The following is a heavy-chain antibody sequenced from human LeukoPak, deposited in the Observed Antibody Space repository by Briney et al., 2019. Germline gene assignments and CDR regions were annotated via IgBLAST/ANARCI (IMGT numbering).Heavy chain of an antibody. CDR1: GGSFSGYY. J-gene: IGHJ4*02. D-gene: IGHD2/OR15-2a*01. V-gene: IGHV4-34*01. CDR3: ARFSQYYDSPTHYLDY. CDR2: INHSGST. Sequence: PSETLSLTCVVYGGSFSGYYWSWIRQPPGKGLEWIGEINHSGSTNCNPSLKTRLTISVDTSKNQFSLRLNSVTAADTAVYYCARFSQYYDSPTHYLDYWGQGILVTVSS.